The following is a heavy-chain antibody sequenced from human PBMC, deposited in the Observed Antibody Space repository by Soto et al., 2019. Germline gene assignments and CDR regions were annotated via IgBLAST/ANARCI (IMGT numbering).Heavy chain of an antibody. CDR3: ARNRGGGSSSWYSVIDY. CDR1: GGSISSGGYY. CDR2: IYYSGST. D-gene: IGHD6-13*01. Sequence: QVQLQESGPGLVKPSQTLSLTCTVSGGSISSGGYYWSWIRQHPGKGLEWIGYIYYSGSTYYNPSLKSRVTISVDTSKNQCSLKLSTVTAADTAVYYCARNRGGGSSSWYSVIDYWGQGTLVTVSS. J-gene: IGHJ4*02. V-gene: IGHV4-31*03.